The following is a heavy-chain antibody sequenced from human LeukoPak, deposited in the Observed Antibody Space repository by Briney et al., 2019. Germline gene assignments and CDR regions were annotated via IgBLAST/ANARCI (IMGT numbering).Heavy chain of an antibody. V-gene: IGHV3-15*01. CDR3: ATGRGSLYYFDF. Sequence: PGGSLRLSCAASGFTFSDAWMNWIRQAPGKGLGWVGRIRSKSDGGTPEYAAPVKGRFTISRDDSTNTLSLEMNSLDTEDTALYYCATGRGSLYYFDFWGQGTLVTVSS. J-gene: IGHJ4*02. CDR1: GFTFSDAW. D-gene: IGHD1-26*01. CDR2: IRSKSDGGTP.